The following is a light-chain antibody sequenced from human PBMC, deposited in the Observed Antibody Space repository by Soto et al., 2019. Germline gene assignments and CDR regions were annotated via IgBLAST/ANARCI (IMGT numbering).Light chain of an antibody. CDR2: EAF. J-gene: IGLJ1*01. Sequence: QSALTQPGSVSGSPGQSITISCTGTSSDVGSGNVVSWYQHYPGKAPQLMIYEAFQRPSGVSSRFSGSKSGNTASLTISGLQAEDEADYYCCSHAGSDTYVFGTGTKLTVL. CDR1: SSDVGSGNV. CDR3: CSHAGSDTYV. V-gene: IGLV2-23*01.